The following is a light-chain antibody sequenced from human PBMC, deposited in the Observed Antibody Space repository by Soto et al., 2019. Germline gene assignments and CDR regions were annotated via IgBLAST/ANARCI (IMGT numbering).Light chain of an antibody. CDR2: DVS. CDR1: SSDVGGYNY. V-gene: IGLV2-14*01. Sequence: QSVLTQPASVSGSPGQSITISCTGTSSDVGGYNYVSWYQQHPGKAPKLMIYDVSNRPSGVSNRFSGSKSGNTASLTISGLQAEDEAEYYGSSYTSSSTPYVFATGTKVPVL. CDR3: SSYTSSSTPYV. J-gene: IGLJ1*01.